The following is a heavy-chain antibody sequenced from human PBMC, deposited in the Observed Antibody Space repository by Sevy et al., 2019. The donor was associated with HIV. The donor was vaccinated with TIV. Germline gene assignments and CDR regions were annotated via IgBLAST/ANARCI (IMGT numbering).Heavy chain of an antibody. V-gene: IGHV3-7*03. CDR1: GFTFSSYW. J-gene: IGHJ6*03. CDR2: IKQDGSEK. Sequence: GGSLRLSCAASGFTFSSYWMSWVRQAPGKGLEWVANIKQDGSEKYYVDSVKGRFTISRDNAKNSLYLQMNSLRVEDTAVYYCARVGIAAARLYYYYYYMDVWGKGTTVTVSS. CDR3: ARVGIAAARLYYYYYYMDV. D-gene: IGHD6-13*01.